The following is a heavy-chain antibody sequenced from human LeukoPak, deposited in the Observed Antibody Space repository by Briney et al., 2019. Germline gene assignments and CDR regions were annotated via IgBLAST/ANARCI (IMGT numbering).Heavy chain of an antibody. Sequence: GGSLRLSCAASGFTFSRYAMHWVRQAPGKGLEWVAVISYDGSNKYYADSVKGRFTISRDNSNNTLFLHLNSLRGEDTAVYYCTRNSGWYGLSWGQGTLVIVSS. CDR2: ISYDGSNK. CDR1: GFTFSRYA. V-gene: IGHV3-30*03. J-gene: IGHJ1*01. D-gene: IGHD6-19*01. CDR3: TRNSGWYGLS.